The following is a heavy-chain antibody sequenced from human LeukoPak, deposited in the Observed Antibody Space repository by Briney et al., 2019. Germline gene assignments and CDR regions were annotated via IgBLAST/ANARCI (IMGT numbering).Heavy chain of an antibody. D-gene: IGHD2-15*01. Sequence: GESLKISCQGSGYSFTSYWIGWVRQMPGKGLEWMGIIYPGDSDTRYSPSFQGQVTISADKSISTAYLQWSSLKASDTAMYYCARWGAGYCSGGSCYYYYYGMDVWGQGTTVTVSS. CDR2: IYPGDSDT. V-gene: IGHV5-51*01. CDR3: ARWGAGYCSGGSCYYYYYGMDV. CDR1: GYSFTSYW. J-gene: IGHJ6*02.